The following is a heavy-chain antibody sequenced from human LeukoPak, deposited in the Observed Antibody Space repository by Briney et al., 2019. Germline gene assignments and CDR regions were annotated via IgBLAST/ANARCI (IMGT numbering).Heavy chain of an antibody. CDR1: GYTFTTYG. Sequence: GASVKVSCKASGYTFTTYGINWVRQAPGQGLEWMGWIDAYNGNTKYAQKLQGRVSMTTDTSTSTAYMELRSLRSDDTAVYYCARDYGSGSYRFDYWGQGTLVTVSS. J-gene: IGHJ4*02. CDR2: IDAYNGNT. V-gene: IGHV1-18*01. CDR3: ARDYGSGSYRFDY. D-gene: IGHD3-10*01.